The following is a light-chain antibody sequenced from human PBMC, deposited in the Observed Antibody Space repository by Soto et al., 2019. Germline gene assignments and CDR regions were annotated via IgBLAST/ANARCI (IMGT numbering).Light chain of an antibody. CDR1: SSNIGSNY. Sequence: QAVVTQPPSASGTAGQRVTISCSGSSSNIGSNYVYWYQQLPGMAPKLLIYDNNKRPSGIPDRFSGSKSGTSGTLDITGLQTGDEADYYCATWDGSLPAEVFGGGTKLTVL. J-gene: IGLJ2*01. CDR2: DNN. V-gene: IGLV1-51*01. CDR3: ATWDGSLPAEV.